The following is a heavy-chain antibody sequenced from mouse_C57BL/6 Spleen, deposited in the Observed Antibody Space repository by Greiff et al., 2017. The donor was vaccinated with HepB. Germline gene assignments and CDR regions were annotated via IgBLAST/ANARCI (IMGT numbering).Heavy chain of an antibody. CDR1: GYAFSSSW. V-gene: IGHV1-82*01. J-gene: IGHJ4*01. D-gene: IGHD3-2*02. Sequence: QVQLQQSGPELVKPGASVKISCKASGYAFSSSWMNWVKQRPGKGLEWIGRIYPGDGDTNYNGKFKGKATLTADKSSSTAYMQLSSLTSEDSAVYFCARSDSSGYVRANAMDYWGQGTSVTVSS. CDR2: IYPGDGDT. CDR3: ARSDSSGYVRANAMDY.